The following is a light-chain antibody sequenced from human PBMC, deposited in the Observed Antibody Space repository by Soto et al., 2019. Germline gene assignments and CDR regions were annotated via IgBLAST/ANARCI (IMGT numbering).Light chain of an antibody. CDR1: QTVSSSY. CDR3: QQYGSSSYT. CDR2: GAS. Sequence: EIVLTQSPGTLSLSPGERATLSCRASQTVSSSYLTWYQQKPGQAPRLLIYGASSRATGIPDRFSGSGSGTDFTLTISRLEPEDFAVYYCQQYGSSSYTFVQGTKREIK. J-gene: IGKJ2*01. V-gene: IGKV3-20*01.